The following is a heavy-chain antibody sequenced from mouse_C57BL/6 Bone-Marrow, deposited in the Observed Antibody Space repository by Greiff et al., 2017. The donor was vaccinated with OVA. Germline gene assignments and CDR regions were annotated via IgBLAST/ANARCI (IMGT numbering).Heavy chain of an antibody. V-gene: IGHV1-55*01. CDR2: IYPGSGST. D-gene: IGHD2-3*01. CDR1: GYTFTSYW. CDR3: ARGWLLLIYAMDY. Sequence: QVQLQQPGAELVKPGASVKMSCKASGYTFTSYWITWVKQRPGQGLEWIGDIYPGSGSTNYNEKFKSKATLTVDTSSSTAYMQLRSLTSEDSAVYYCARGWLLLIYAMDYWGQGTSVTVSS. J-gene: IGHJ4*01.